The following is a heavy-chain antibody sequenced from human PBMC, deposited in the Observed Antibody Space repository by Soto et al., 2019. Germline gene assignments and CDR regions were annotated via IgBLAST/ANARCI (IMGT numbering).Heavy chain of an antibody. CDR1: GYTFTSYG. CDR2: INAYNGNT. CDR3: ARDRLNNAYNTFFDY. J-gene: IGHJ4*02. Sequence: ASVKVSCKASGYTFTSYGISLVRQAPGQGLEWMGWINAYNGNTNYAQKLQGRVTMTTDTSTSTAYMELSSLTAEDTAVYFCARDRLNNAYNTFFDYWGQGTLVTVSS. D-gene: IGHD1-1*01. V-gene: IGHV1-18*01.